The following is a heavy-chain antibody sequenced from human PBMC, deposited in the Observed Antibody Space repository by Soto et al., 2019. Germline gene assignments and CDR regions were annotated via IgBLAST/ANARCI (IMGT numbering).Heavy chain of an antibody. CDR3: ASSADSSGWYYFEY. J-gene: IGHJ4*02. CDR1: VGTFSSYA. CDR2: IIPIFGTA. Sequence: QVQLVQSGAEVKKPGSSVKVSCKASVGTFSSYAISWVRQAPGQGLEWMGGIIPIFGTANYAQKFQGRVNITADESTSTAYMEISRLKSEDTAVYYCASSADSSGWYYFEYWGQGTRVTVSS. V-gene: IGHV1-69*12. D-gene: IGHD6-19*01.